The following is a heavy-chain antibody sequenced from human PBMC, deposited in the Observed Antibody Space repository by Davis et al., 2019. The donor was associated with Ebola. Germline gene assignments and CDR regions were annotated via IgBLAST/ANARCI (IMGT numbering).Heavy chain of an antibody. CDR3: VRDLRGWGDFDY. Sequence: ASVKVSCKASGYTFTGYYMHWVRQAPGQGLEWMGIINPSGGSTSYAQKFQGRVTMTRDTSTSTVYMELSSLRSEDTAVYYCVRDLRGWGDFDYWGQGTLVTVSS. V-gene: IGHV1-46*01. J-gene: IGHJ4*02. CDR2: INPSGGST. CDR1: GYTFTGYY. D-gene: IGHD3-10*01.